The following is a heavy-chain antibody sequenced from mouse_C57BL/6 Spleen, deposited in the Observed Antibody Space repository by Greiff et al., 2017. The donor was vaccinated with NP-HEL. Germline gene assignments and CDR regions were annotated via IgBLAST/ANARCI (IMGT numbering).Heavy chain of an antibody. CDR1: GFTFSSYA. CDR3: ARDLLWSTTRYAMDY. Sequence: EVKLVESGGGLVKPGGSLKLSCAASGFTFSSYAMSWVRQTPEKRLEWVATISDGGSYTYYPDNVKGRFTISRDNAKNNLYLQMSHLKSEDTAMYYCARDLLWSTTRYAMDYWGQGTSVTVSS. V-gene: IGHV5-4*01. CDR2: ISDGGSYT. J-gene: IGHJ4*01. D-gene: IGHD2-1*01.